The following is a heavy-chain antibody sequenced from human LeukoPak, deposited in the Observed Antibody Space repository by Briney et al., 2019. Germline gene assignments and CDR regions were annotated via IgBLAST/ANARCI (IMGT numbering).Heavy chain of an antibody. Sequence: PPQTLSPTCPVSGGSLSGFSWSWVRQPPEKGLECIGYISNSVRTNYNPSLKSRFTITADTSKNRFSLNLSSVTAADTAVYFCARLGQPNAFDIWGQGTMVTVSS. CDR3: ARLGQPNAFDI. D-gene: IGHD3-16*01. CDR2: ISNSVRT. V-gene: IGHV4-59*08. J-gene: IGHJ3*02. CDR1: GGSLSGFS.